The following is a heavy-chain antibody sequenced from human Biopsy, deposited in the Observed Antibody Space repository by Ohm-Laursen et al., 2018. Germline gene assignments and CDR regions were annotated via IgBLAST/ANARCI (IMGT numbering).Heavy chain of an antibody. J-gene: IGHJ6*02. CDR2: INQSGST. CDR1: GESSSGYF. CDR3: ARGSGYFKLDV. Sequence: GTLSLTWAVNGESSSGYFWNWIRQPPGKGLEWIGEINQSGSTKYNPSLKRRATLSADSSNSQFSLRLTSVTAADTAIYYCARGSGYFKLDVWGQGTTVSVSS. D-gene: IGHD5-12*01. V-gene: IGHV4-34*01.